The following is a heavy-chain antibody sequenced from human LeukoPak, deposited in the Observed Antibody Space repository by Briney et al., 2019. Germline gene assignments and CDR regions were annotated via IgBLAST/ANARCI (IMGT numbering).Heavy chain of an antibody. Sequence: PSETLSLTCTVSGGSISSSSYYWGWIRQPPGKGLEWIGSIYYSGSTYYNPSLKSRVTISVDTSKNQFSLKLSTVTAADTAVYYCAVDSSGYDAFDIWGQGTMVTVSS. CDR2: IYYSGST. V-gene: IGHV4-39*07. CDR3: AVDSSGYDAFDI. D-gene: IGHD3-22*01. J-gene: IGHJ3*02. CDR1: GGSISSSSYY.